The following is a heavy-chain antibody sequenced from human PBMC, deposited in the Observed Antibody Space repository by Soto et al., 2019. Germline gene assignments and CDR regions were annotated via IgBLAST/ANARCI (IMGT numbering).Heavy chain of an antibody. CDR2: ITGSGGST. CDR3: AKGSISSRPYYFDY. CDR1: GFTFSGFA. J-gene: IGHJ4*02. V-gene: IGHV3-23*01. D-gene: IGHD6-6*01. Sequence: EVQLLESGGGLAQPGGSLRLSCAASGFTFSGFAMSWVRQAPGKGLEWVSAITGSGGSTYHADSVKGRFTISRDNSKNTLYLEMNSLRADDTAVYYCAKGSISSRPYYFDYWGQGTLATVSS.